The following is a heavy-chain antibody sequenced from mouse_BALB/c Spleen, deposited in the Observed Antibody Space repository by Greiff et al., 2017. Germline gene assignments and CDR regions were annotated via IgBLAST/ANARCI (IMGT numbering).Heavy chain of an antibody. CDR3: ARTLYYDYAGYYFDY. Sequence: VQLQQSGPELVKPGASVKMSCKASGYTFTSYVMHWVKQKPGQGLEWIGYINPYNDGTKYNEKFKGKATLTSDKSSSTAYMELSSLTSEDSAVYYCARTLYYDYAGYYFDYWGQGTTLTVSS. D-gene: IGHD2-4*01. CDR2: INPYNDGT. CDR1: GYTFTSYV. V-gene: IGHV1-14*01. J-gene: IGHJ2*01.